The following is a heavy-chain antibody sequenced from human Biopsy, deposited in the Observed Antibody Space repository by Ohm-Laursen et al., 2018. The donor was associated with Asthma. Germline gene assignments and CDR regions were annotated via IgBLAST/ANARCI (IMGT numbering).Heavy chain of an antibody. CDR3: VRGSSSWHHGPFHYYYGLDV. D-gene: IGHD6-13*01. V-gene: IGHV4-39*01. CDR1: SGSGGYMRSGNYY. J-gene: IGHJ6*02. CDR2: IYYSGTT. Sequence: TLSLTCSLSSGSGGYMRSGNYYWGWIRQPPGKGLEWIGSIYYSGTTYYNPPPEVRVTVSDDTSKKHFSLKLTSVTAADTAVYYCVRGSSSWHHGPFHYYYGLDVWGQGTTATVSS.